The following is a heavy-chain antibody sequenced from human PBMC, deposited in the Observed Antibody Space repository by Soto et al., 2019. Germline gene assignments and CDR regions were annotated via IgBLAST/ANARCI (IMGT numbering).Heavy chain of an antibody. V-gene: IGHV1-69*13. D-gene: IGHD1-7*01. CDR3: ARPLELRYYYYGMDV. Sequence: SVKVSCKASGGTFSSYAISGVREAPGQGLEWMGGIIPIFGTANYAQKFQGRVTITADESTSTAYMELSSLRSEDTAVYYCARPLELRYYYYGMDVWGQGTTVTVSS. CDR2: IIPIFGTA. J-gene: IGHJ6*02. CDR1: GGTFSSYA.